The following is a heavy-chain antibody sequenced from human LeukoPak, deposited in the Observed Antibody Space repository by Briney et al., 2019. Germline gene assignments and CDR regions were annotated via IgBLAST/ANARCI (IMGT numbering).Heavy chain of an antibody. D-gene: IGHD3-22*01. V-gene: IGHV3-30-3*01. J-gene: IGHJ4*02. Sequence: GGSLRLSCAASGFTFTTYLIHWVRQAPGKGLEWVAVMSSDGTANFYTDSVKGRFTISRDHSTNTMYLQMNSLRTEDTAVYYCVRESEYYFDHSASFDYWGQGTLVTVSS. CDR2: MSSDGTAN. CDR1: GFTFTTYL. CDR3: VRESEYYFDHSASFDY.